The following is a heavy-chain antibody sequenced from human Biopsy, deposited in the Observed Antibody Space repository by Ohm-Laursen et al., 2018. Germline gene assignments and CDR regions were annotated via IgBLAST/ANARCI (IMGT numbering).Heavy chain of an antibody. Sequence: SLRLSCSASGVTLSGYGMNWVRQAPGKGLEWVSSISASSSYIYYADSVKGRFTVSRDNTKNTLYLQMNSLRAADTAIYFCATELLPPVFGGPWLDSWGQGTPVTVSS. CDR1: GVTLSGYG. D-gene: IGHD3-16*01. V-gene: IGHV3-21*06. CDR3: ATELLPPVFGGPWLDS. CDR2: ISASSSYI. J-gene: IGHJ5*01.